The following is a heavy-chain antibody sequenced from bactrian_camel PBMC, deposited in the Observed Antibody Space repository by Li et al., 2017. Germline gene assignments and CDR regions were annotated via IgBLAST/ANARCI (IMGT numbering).Heavy chain of an antibody. Sequence: HVQLVESGGGSVQAGESLRLSCTAPGFTFDSEMGWYRKVPGNECELVSSRSIGGRTSYAPSVKGRFTISQDNAKNTLYLQMNSLNIEDTAVYYCALQAVAETQYYGGGHPCVPLYWGQGTQVTVS. CDR1: GFTFDSE. D-gene: IGHD2*01. J-gene: IGHJ4*01. V-gene: IGHV3S55*01. CDR2: RSIGGRT. CDR3: ALQAVAETQYYGGGHPCVPLY.